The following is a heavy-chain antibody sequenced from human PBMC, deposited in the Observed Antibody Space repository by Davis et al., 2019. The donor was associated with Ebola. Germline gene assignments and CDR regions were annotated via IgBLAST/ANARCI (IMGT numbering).Heavy chain of an antibody. V-gene: IGHV3-21*01. CDR3: ARGQPAAAGADY. J-gene: IGHJ4*02. Sequence: GESLKTPRSASGFTFSDSSMNWVRQAPGTGLEWIAFIRSSSSSIYYADSVKGRFTISRDNAKNSLYLQMNSLRAEDTAVYYCARGQPAAAGADYWGQGTLVTVSS. CDR1: GFTFSDSS. CDR2: IRSSSSSI. D-gene: IGHD6-13*01.